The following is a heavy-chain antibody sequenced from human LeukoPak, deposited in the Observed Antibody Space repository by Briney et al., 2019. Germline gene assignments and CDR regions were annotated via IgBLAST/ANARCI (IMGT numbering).Heavy chain of an antibody. Sequence: SETLSLTCAVYGGSFSGYYWSWIRQPPGKGLEWIGEINHSGSTNYNPSLKSRVTVSVDTSKNQFSLKLSSVTAADTAVYYCGRDLGYYYGSGSFDPWGQGTLVTVSS. CDR1: GGSFSGYY. CDR2: INHSGST. V-gene: IGHV4-34*01. CDR3: GRDLGYYYGSGSFDP. D-gene: IGHD3-10*01. J-gene: IGHJ5*02.